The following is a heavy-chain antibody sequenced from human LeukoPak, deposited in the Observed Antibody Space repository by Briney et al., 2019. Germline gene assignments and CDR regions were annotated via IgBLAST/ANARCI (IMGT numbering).Heavy chain of an antibody. CDR2: INPNSGGA. D-gene: IGHD2-15*01. CDR1: GYIFSGYY. CDR3: ARGPPEYCSGGSCYSGRNWFDP. J-gene: IGHJ5*02. V-gene: IGHV1-2*02. Sequence: ASVKVSCKASGYIFSGYYMHWVRQAPGQGLEWMGWINPNSGGADYAQKFQGRVTMTRDTSISTAYMALSRLKSDDTDVYYCARGPPEYCSGGSCYSGRNWFDPWGQGTLVTVSS.